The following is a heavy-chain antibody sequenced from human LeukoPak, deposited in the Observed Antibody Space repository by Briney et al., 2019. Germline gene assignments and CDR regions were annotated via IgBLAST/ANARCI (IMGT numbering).Heavy chain of an antibody. Sequence: ASVKVSCKASGGTFSSYAISLVRQAPGQGLEWMGRIIPIFGTANYAQKFQGRVTITTDESTSTAYMELSSLRSEDTAVYYCARSPSIVGAGDDAFDIWGQGTMVTVSS. CDR1: GGTFSSYA. CDR2: IIPIFGTA. D-gene: IGHD1-26*01. CDR3: ARSPSIVGAGDDAFDI. J-gene: IGHJ3*02. V-gene: IGHV1-69*05.